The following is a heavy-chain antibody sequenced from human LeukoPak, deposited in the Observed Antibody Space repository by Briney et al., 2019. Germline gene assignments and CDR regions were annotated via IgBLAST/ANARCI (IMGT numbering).Heavy chain of an antibody. V-gene: IGHV4-34*01. CDR1: GESFSGFY. D-gene: IGHD3-9*01. J-gene: IGHJ3*02. CDR2: INHSGDI. CDR3: VRDFDWLLAGDDGSET. Sequence: SETLSLTCGVYGESFSGFYWSWIRQTPGKGLQWIGEINHSGDINYNPSLESRVTISVDTSKNQFSLKLTSVTAADTAVYYCVRDFDWLLAGDDGSETWGQGTMVTVSS.